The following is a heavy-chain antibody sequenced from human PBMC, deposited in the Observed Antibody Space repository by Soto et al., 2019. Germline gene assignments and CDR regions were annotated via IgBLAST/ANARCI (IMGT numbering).Heavy chain of an antibody. J-gene: IGHJ5*02. Sequence: QLQLQEAGPGLVTPSQALSLTCTVSGASISGHSYYWTWIRQPPGKGLEWIGSSYYSGTTYFNPSPKSRATISVHKSKNKFSPRLTSVTAADPAIYYCTRRDNCNDNYFDPWGPGALVTVSS. CDR2: SYYSGTT. V-gene: IGHV4-39*01. CDR3: TRRDNCNDNYFDP. CDR1: GASISGHSYY. D-gene: IGHD2-15*01.